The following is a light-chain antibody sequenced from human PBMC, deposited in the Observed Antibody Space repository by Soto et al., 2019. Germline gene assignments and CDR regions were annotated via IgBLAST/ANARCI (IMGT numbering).Light chain of an antibody. CDR1: QGIRND. J-gene: IGKJ4*01. V-gene: IGKV1-17*01. CDR3: VQYNSYPLN. CDR2: AAS. Sequence: DLPMPPSPSSLSASVGARVTITCRARQGIRNDLGWYQQKPGKGPKRLIYAASNLSSGVQSRFSGSGSATEFTLTISSLQPEDFATYFCVQYNSYPLNFGGETRVEV.